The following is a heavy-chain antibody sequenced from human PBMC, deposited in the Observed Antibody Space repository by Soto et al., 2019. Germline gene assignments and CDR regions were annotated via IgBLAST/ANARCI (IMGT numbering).Heavy chain of an antibody. CDR1: GYSFSNYN. CDR3: ASAAVAGNYYYGMDV. V-gene: IGHV1-18*01. J-gene: IGHJ6*02. D-gene: IGHD6-19*01. Sequence: ASVKVSCKSSGYSFSNYNFCWVRQAPGQGLEWLGWISGYNGNTNYAQKLQGRVTMTTDSFTSTAYMELSSVTAADTAVYYCASAAVAGNYYYGMDVWGQGTTVTVSS. CDR2: ISGYNGNT.